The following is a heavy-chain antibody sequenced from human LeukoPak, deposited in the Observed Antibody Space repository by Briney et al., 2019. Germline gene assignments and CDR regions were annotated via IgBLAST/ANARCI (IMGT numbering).Heavy chain of an antibody. CDR3: ARGYCSGDNCYAGPNFDF. V-gene: IGHV3-7*03. Sequence: GGSLRLSCVVSGFTFNNYWMAWVRQAPGKGLEWVANIKEDGSEKYYVDFVKGRFTISRDNAENSLYLQMNSLRTDDRAVYYCARGYCSGDNCYAGPNFDFWGQGTLVTVSS. CDR2: IKEDGSEK. J-gene: IGHJ4*02. CDR1: GFTFNNYW. D-gene: IGHD2-2*01.